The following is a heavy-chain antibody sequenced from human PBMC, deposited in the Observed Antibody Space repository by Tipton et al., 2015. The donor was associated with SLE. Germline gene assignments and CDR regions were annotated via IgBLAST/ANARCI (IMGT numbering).Heavy chain of an antibody. CDR3: ARRWELPDAFDI. CDR2: INHSGST. V-gene: IGHV4-34*01. CDR1: GGSFSGFH. J-gene: IGHJ3*02. Sequence: LRLSCAVYGGSFSGFHWNWIRQPPGKGLEWIGEINHSGSTNYNPSLKSRVTISVDTSKKQFSLKLRSVTAADTAVYYCARRWELPDAFDIWGQGTMVTVSS. D-gene: IGHD1-26*01.